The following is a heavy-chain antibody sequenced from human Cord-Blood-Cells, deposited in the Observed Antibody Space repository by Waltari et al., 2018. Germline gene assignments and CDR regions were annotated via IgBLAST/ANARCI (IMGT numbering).Heavy chain of an antibody. CDR2: MYPNMGNT. J-gene: IGHJ4*02. CDR1: GYTFTSYD. Sequence: QVQLVQSGAEVKKPGASVKVSCKASGYTFTSYDINWVRKATGQGVEWMGWMYPNMGNTGYAKKFQGRVTMTRNTSISTAYMELSSLRSEDTAVYYCARGGDSSSVQNDYWGQGTLVTVSS. D-gene: IGHD6-13*01. V-gene: IGHV1-8*01. CDR3: ARGGDSSSVQNDY.